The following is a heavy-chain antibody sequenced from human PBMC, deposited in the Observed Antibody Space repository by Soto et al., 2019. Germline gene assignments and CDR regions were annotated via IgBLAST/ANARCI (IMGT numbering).Heavy chain of an antibody. V-gene: IGHV4-31*03. J-gene: IGHJ6*02. CDR2: IYYSGST. CDR1: GGSISSGGYY. D-gene: IGHD6-13*01. Sequence: QVQLQESGPGLVKPSQTLSLTCTVSGGSISSGGYYWSWIRQHPGKGLEWIGYIYYSGSTYYNPSLKSRVTIPGATSKNQFALKLSSVTAADTAVYYCARDHSSSWYYYYYGMDVWGQGTTVTVSS. CDR3: ARDHSSSWYYYYYGMDV.